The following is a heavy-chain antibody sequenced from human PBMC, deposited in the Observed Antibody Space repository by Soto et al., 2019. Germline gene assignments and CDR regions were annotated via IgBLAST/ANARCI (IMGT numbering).Heavy chain of an antibody. CDR2: INSDGSTT. Sequence: EVQLVESGGGLVQPGGSLRLSCAASGFTFSSYWMLWVRQAPGKGLVWVSRINSDGSTTSYADSVKGRFTIYRDNAKNTLYLQMNRLRAEDTAVYYCARVNPGYSYVNYWGQGTLVTVSS. D-gene: IGHD5-18*01. CDR3: ARVNPGYSYVNY. V-gene: IGHV3-74*01. CDR1: GFTFSSYW. J-gene: IGHJ4*02.